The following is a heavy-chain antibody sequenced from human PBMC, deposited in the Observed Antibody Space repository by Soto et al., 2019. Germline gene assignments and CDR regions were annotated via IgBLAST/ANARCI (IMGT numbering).Heavy chain of an antibody. D-gene: IGHD5-18*01. CDR1: GFTFDDYA. J-gene: IGHJ4*02. CDR3: LKDFTTMVRLCDY. V-gene: IGHV3-9*01. CDR2: ISWDSTSI. Sequence: PGGSLRLSCAASGFTFDDYAMHWVRQAPGKGPEWVSGISWDSTSIGYADSVKGRFTISRDNAKKSLYLQMNSLRAEDTAVYFCLKDFTTMVRLCDYWGQGTLVPVSS.